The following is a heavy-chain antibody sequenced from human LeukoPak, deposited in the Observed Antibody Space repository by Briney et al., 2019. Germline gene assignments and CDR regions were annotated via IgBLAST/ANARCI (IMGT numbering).Heavy chain of an antibody. CDR3: AKVSEYYDFWSGYYPR. D-gene: IGHD3-3*01. Sequence: GGSLRLSCAASGFTFSNYAMSWVRQAPGKGLEWVSAISGSGDSTYYADSVKGRFTISRDNSKNTLYLQMNSLRAEDTAVYYCAKVSEYYDFWSGYYPRWGQGTLVTVSS. CDR2: ISGSGDST. J-gene: IGHJ4*02. CDR1: GFTFSNYA. V-gene: IGHV3-23*01.